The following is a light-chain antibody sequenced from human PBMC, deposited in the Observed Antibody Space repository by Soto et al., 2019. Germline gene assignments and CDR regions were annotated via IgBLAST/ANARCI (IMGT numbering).Light chain of an antibody. V-gene: IGLV2-14*01. J-gene: IGLJ1*01. CDR2: EVS. CDR3: SSYTSNTTPQYV. CDR1: SSDVGGYKY. Sequence: QSARAQPASVSGSPGQSITISCTGTSSDVGGYKYVSWYQQHPGKAPKLMIYEVSNRPSGISNRFSGSKSGNTASLTISGLQAGDEADYYCSSYTSNTTPQYVFGTGTKVTVL.